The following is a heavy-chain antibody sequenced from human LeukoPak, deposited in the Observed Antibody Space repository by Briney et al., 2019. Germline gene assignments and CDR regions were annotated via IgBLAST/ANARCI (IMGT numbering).Heavy chain of an antibody. CDR3: AREARGSGRDFDY. Sequence: GGSLRLSCAASGFTFSNYAMSWVRQAPGKGLEWVSGISGSGGDTYYADSVKGRFTISRDDAKNSLYLQMNSLRDEDTAVYFCAREARGSGRDFDYWGQEILVTVSS. J-gene: IGHJ4*02. CDR1: GFTFSNYA. D-gene: IGHD1-26*01. CDR2: ISGSGGDT. V-gene: IGHV3-23*01.